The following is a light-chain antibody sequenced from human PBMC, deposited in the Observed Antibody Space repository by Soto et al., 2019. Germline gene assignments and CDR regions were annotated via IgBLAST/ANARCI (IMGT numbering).Light chain of an antibody. Sequence: AIRMTQSPSSLSASTGDRVTITGRSSQGISSYLAWYQQKPGKAPKLLIYDASSLESGVPSRFSGSASGTEFTLTISTLQPDDFATYYCQQSNTYSPNTFGQGTRLDIK. CDR3: QQSNTYSPNT. J-gene: IGKJ5*01. CDR1: QGISSY. V-gene: IGKV1-8*01. CDR2: DAS.